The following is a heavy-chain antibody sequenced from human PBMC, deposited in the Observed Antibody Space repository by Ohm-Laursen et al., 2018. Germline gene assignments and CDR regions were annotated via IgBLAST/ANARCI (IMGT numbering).Heavy chain of an antibody. J-gene: IGHJ5*02. V-gene: IGHV4-59*01. D-gene: IGHD3-3*01. CDR1: GDSISSYY. CDR3: ARWSGRWFDP. Sequence: GTLSLTWTVSGDSISSYYWSWIRQPPGMGLEWIGNMHYTGNTNYNSSLKRRVIISADASRTQFTLKLTFVTAADTAVYYCARWSGRWFDPWGQGTLVTVSS. CDR2: MHYTGNT.